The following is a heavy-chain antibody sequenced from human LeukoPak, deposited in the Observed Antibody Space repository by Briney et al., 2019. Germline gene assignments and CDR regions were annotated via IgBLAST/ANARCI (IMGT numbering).Heavy chain of an antibody. CDR2: ISSSSSYI. CDR1: GFTFSSYS. CDR3: AREDYYGAGTDY. Sequence: GGSLTLSCAASGFTFSSYSMNWVRQAPGKGLEWVSSISSSSSYIYYADSVKGRFTISRDNAKNSLYLQMNSLRAEDTAVYYCAREDYYGAGTDYWGQGTLVTVSS. J-gene: IGHJ4*02. V-gene: IGHV3-21*01. D-gene: IGHD3-10*01.